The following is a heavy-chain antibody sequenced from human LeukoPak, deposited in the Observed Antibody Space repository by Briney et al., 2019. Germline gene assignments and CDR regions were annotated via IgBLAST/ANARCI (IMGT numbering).Heavy chain of an antibody. Sequence: GGALRLSCAASGFTFSSFWIYWVRHAPGKGLVWVSRIKSDGSETIYADSVKGRFTISRDNAKNTLYLQMNSLRAEDTAVYYCARVRMGDGFNPFDYWGQGTLVTVSS. CDR1: GFTFSSFW. J-gene: IGHJ4*02. CDR2: IKSDGSET. V-gene: IGHV3-74*01. CDR3: ARVRMGDGFNPFDY. D-gene: IGHD5-24*01.